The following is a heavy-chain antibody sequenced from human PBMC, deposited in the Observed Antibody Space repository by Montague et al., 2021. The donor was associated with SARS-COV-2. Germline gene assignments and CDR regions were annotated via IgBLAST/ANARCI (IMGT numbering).Heavy chain of an antibody. J-gene: IGHJ4*02. Sequence: TLSLTCTVSGASISTCIYYWIWIRQPAGKGLDWVVRIRTTAHTYYDSSLESRVFMSVDTSTNQFSLSLTSVTAADTAVYFCARFGSGTLEFDLWGQGTLVT. CDR2: IRTTAHT. CDR1: GASISTCIYY. CDR3: ARFGSGTLEFDL. D-gene: IGHD1-26*01. V-gene: IGHV4-61*02.